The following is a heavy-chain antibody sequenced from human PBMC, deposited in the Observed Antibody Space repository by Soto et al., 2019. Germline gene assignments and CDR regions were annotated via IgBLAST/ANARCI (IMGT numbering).Heavy chain of an antibody. J-gene: IGHJ6*02. CDR3: ARDSHYGSGRRMDV. Sequence: ASVKSCWEAAGDTFRSFGIGWEREAPGQGVERMGWSSANNGNTNYAQKLQGRVTMTTDTSTSTAYMELRSLRSDDTAVYYCARDSHYGSGRRMDVWGQGTTVTVSS. CDR1: GDTFRSFG. V-gene: IGHV1-18*01. D-gene: IGHD3-10*01. CDR2: SSANNGNT.